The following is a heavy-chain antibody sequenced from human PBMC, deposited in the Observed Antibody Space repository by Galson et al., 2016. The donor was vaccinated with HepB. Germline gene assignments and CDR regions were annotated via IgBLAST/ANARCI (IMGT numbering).Heavy chain of an antibody. D-gene: IGHD3-10*01. Sequence: SETLSLTCTVSGASISSFSYYWVWIRQPPGKGLEWIGTMYYNGSTYHNPSLKSRGTISADTSKNEFSLKVRSVTAADTAVYFCASRRKLIWRGELLYFDYWGQGTLVTVSS. CDR2: MYYNGST. V-gene: IGHV4-39*01. J-gene: IGHJ4*02. CDR1: GASISSFSYY. CDR3: ASRRKLIWRGELLYFDY.